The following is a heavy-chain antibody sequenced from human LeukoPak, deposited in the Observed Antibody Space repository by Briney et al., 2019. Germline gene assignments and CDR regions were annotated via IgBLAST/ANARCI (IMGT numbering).Heavy chain of an antibody. D-gene: IGHD3-22*01. V-gene: IGHV7-4-1*02. CDR2: INTNTGNP. CDR1: GYTFTSYA. CDR3: ASRMIVVLGDAFDI. Sequence: RGASVKVSCKASGYTFTSYAMNWVRQAPGQGLEWMGWINTNTGNPTYAQGFTGRFVFSLDTSVSTAYLQISSLKAEDTAVYYCASRMIVVLGDAFDIWGQGTMVTVSS. J-gene: IGHJ3*02.